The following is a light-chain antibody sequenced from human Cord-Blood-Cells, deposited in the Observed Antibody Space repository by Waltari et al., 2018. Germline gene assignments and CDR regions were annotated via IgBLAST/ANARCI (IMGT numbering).Light chain of an antibody. CDR3: NSRDSSGNHVV. V-gene: IGLV3-19*01. CDR2: GKN. CDR1: RLSSHY. J-gene: IGLJ2*01. Sequence: SSELTQVPAVSVALGQTLRLTCPGERLSSHYASWYQQKPGQAPVIVIYGKNNRPSLIPDRVSGSSSGNTASLTITGAQAEDEADYYCNSRDSSGNHVVFGGGTKLTVL.